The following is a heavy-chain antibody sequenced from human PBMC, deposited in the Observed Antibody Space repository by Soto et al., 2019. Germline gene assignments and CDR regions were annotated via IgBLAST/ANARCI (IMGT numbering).Heavy chain of an antibody. D-gene: IGHD7-27*01. CDR3: VKDRTPNWDYPGMDV. Sequence: ESGGGLVQPGGSLRLSCSASGFTFSTYAIHWVRQAPGKGLEYVSVIASHGATSYYAESVKGRFTVSRDNSKNTLYLQMSSLRAEDSAIYYCVKDRTPNWDYPGMDVWGQGTTVTVSS. V-gene: IGHV3-64D*08. CDR1: GFTFSTYA. CDR2: IASHGATS. J-gene: IGHJ6*02.